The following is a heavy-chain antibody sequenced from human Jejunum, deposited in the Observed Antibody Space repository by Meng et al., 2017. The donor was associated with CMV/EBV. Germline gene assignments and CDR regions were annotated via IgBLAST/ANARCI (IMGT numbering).Heavy chain of an antibody. CDR2: ISSSGATE. CDR3: ARDSSASSYATYSLYGMDV. J-gene: IGHJ6*02. Sequence: SYEMNWVRQAPGKGLEWIAYISSSGATEYYADSVRGRFAISRDNAKNSLYLEMNRLRAEDTAVYYCARDSSASSYATYSLYGMDVWGQGTTVTVSS. D-gene: IGHD1-26*01. V-gene: IGHV3-48*03. CDR1: SYE.